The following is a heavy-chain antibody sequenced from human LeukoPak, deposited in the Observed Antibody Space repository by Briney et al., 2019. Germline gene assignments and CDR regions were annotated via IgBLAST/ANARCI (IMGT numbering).Heavy chain of an antibody. V-gene: IGHV5-51*01. Sequence: GESLKISCKGSGYSFTSYRIGWVRQMPGQGLEWMGIIYPGDSDTRYSPSFRGQVTISADKSIGTAFLQWSSLKASDTAMYYCATTAGSAWGSAFDIWGQGTMVTVSS. CDR1: GYSFTSYR. CDR2: IYPGDSDT. D-gene: IGHD3-16*01. CDR3: ATTAGSAWGSAFDI. J-gene: IGHJ3*02.